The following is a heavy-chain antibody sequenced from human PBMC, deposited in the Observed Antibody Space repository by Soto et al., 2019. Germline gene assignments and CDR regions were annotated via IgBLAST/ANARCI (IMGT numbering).Heavy chain of an antibody. Sequence: PGGSLRLSCAASGFTFSSYAMHWVRQAPGKGLEWVAVISYDGSNKYYADSVKGRFTISRANSKNTLYLQMNSLRAEDTAVYYCARDDGTDDYYYGMDVWGQGTTVTSP. CDR1: GFTFSSYA. V-gene: IGHV3-30-3*01. D-gene: IGHD2-21*02. CDR2: ISYDGSNK. CDR3: ARDDGTDDYYYGMDV. J-gene: IGHJ6*02.